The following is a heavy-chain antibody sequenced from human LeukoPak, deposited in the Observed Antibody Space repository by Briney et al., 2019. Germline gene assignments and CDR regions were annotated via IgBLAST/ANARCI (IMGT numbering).Heavy chain of an antibody. Sequence: PGGSLRLSCAASGFTFSDYYMSWIRQAPGKGLEWVSYISSSGSTIYYADSVKGRFTISRDNAKNSLYLQMNSLRAEDTAVYYCARFSSGSYYYYYMDVWGKGTTVTVSS. CDR3: ARFSSGSYYYYYMDV. J-gene: IGHJ6*03. D-gene: IGHD3-22*01. CDR1: GFTFSDYY. V-gene: IGHV3-11*01. CDR2: ISSSGSTI.